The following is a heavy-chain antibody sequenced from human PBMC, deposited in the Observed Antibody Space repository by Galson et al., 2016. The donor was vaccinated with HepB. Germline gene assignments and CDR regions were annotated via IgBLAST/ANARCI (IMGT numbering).Heavy chain of an antibody. CDR1: GFTFSGYD. CDR2: VSPNGGEE. Sequence: SLRLSCAASGFTFSGYDMNWVRQTPGKGLEWVANVSPNGGEEYYVDSVKGRFTISRDNAGTSLFLQIDSLRVDATAVYYCAATTVGSGGTRRFDPWGHGNLVTVSS. CDR3: AATTVGSGGTRRFDP. D-gene: IGHD4-11*01. V-gene: IGHV3-7*02. J-gene: IGHJ5*02.